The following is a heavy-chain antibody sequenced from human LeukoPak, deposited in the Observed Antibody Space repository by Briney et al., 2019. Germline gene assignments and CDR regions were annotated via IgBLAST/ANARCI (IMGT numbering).Heavy chain of an antibody. D-gene: IGHD3-10*01. CDR1: GFTFSSYW. Sequence: PGGSLRLSCAASGFTFSSYWMSWVRQAPGKGLEWVANIKEDGSEKYNVDSVKGRFTISRDNAKNSLYLQMDSLRAEDTAVYYCARFIRGVTPSSYDSWGQGTLVTVSS. CDR2: IKEDGSEK. CDR3: ARFIRGVTPSSYDS. J-gene: IGHJ4*02. V-gene: IGHV3-7*01.